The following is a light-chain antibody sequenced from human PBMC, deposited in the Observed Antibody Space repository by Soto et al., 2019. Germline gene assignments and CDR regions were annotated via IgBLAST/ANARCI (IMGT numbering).Light chain of an antibody. Sequence: EIVLTQSPGTLSLSPGERATLSCRASQSVSSSYLAWYQQKPGQAPRLLIYGASSRATGIPDRFSGSGSGTDFTLTINRLEPDDFAVYYCQQYGGSPLTFGGGTKGDIK. V-gene: IGKV3-20*01. J-gene: IGKJ4*01. CDR2: GAS. CDR3: QQYGGSPLT. CDR1: QSVSSSY.